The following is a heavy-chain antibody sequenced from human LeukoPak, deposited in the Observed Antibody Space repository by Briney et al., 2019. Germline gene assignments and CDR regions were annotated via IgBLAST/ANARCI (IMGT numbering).Heavy chain of an antibody. CDR1: GGSISSYY. J-gene: IGHJ5*02. D-gene: IGHD3-10*01. CDR3: ARGGYYGSGNDFRFDP. CDR2: IYYSGST. Sequence: SGTLSLTCTVSGGSISSYYWSWIRQPPGKGLEWIGYIYYSGSTNYKPSLKSRVTISVDTSKNQFSLKLSSVTAADTAVYYCARGGYYGSGNDFRFDPWGQGTLVTVSS. V-gene: IGHV4-59*01.